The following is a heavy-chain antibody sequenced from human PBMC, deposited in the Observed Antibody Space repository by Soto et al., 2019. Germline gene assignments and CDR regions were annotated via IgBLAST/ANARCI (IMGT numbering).Heavy chain of an antibody. J-gene: IGHJ4*01. CDR2: IKSKTDGGTT. Sequence: PGGSLRLSCAASGFTFSNAWINWVRQAPGKGLEWVGRIKSKTDGGTTDYAEPVKGRFAISRDDSNNMVYLQMNSLKIEDTAVYYCTTDSYSTIIIVRFDYWGHGXLVTVSS. V-gene: IGHV3-15*07. D-gene: IGHD3-22*01. CDR1: GFTFSNAW. CDR3: TTDSYSTIIIVRFDY.